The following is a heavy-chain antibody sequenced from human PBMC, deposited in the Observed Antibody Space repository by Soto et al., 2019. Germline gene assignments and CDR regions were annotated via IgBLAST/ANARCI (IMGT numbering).Heavy chain of an antibody. D-gene: IGHD6-13*01. CDR1: GFTFSSYD. CDR3: ARASAAGDHFDY. CDR2: IGTAGDP. V-gene: IGHV3-13*05. J-gene: IGHJ4*02. Sequence: GGSLRLYCAASGFTFSSYDMHWVRQATGKGLEWVSAIGTAGDPYYPGSVKGRFTISRENAKNSLYLQMNSLRAGDTAVYYCARASAAGDHFDYWGQGTLVTVSS.